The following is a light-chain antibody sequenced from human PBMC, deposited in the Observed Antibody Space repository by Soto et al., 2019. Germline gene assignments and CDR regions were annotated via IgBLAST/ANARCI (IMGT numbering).Light chain of an antibody. V-gene: IGLV2-14*01. CDR1: SSDVGGYNY. CDR2: GVT. J-gene: IGLJ1*01. CDR3: SSYTSASTLLDL. Sequence: QSALTQPASVSGSPGQSITISCTGTSSDVGGYNYVSWYQQHPGIAPKLLIYGVTNRPSGVSTRFSGSKSGNTASLTISGLQAEDEADYHCSSYTSASTLLDLFATGTKLTVL.